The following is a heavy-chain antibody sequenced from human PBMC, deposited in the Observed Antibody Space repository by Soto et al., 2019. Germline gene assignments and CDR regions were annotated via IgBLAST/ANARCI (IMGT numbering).Heavy chain of an antibody. V-gene: IGHV1-18*04. J-gene: IGHJ6*02. CDR2: INTYKVDA. D-gene: IGHD3-3*01. CDR1: GYTFTSYG. Sequence: QVKLVQSGAEVKKPGASVTVSCKSSGYTFTSYGISWVRQAPGQGLEWMGWINTYKVDAEYVQTLQGRVTMTTDTSTSTAYMELRMLRSDDTAVYYCARDDGSGGMDVWGQGTTVTVSS. CDR3: ARDDGSGGMDV.